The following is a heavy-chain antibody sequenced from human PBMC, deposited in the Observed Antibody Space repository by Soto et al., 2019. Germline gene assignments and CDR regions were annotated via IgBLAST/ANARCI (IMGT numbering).Heavy chain of an antibody. Sequence: GGSLRLSCAASGFTVSSNYMSWVRQAPGKGLEWVSVIYSGGSTYYADSVKGRITISRHNSKNTLYLQMNSVRAEDTAVYYCARGALKYGYGMDVWGQGTTVTVSS. CDR2: IYSGGST. CDR3: ARGALKYGYGMDV. D-gene: IGHD3-16*01. J-gene: IGHJ6*02. V-gene: IGHV3-53*04. CDR1: GFTVSSNY.